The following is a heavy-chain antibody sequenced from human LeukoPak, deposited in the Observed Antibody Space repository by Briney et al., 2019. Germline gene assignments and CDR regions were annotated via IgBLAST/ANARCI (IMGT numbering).Heavy chain of an antibody. CDR3: ARVLVGAAGY. D-gene: IGHD1-26*01. J-gene: IGHJ4*02. CDR2: ISYDGSNK. Sequence: PGGSLRLSCAASGFTFSSYAMHWVRQAPGKGLEWVAVISYDGSNKYYADSVKGRFTISRDNSKNTLYLQMNSPRAEDTAVYYCARVLVGAAGYWGQGTLVTVSS. V-gene: IGHV3-30*04. CDR1: GFTFSSYA.